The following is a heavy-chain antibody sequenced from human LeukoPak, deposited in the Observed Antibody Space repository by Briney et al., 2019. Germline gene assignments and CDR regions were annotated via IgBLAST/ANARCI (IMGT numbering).Heavy chain of an antibody. CDR1: GGSFSSYY. V-gene: IGHV4-39*01. J-gene: IGHJ5*02. CDR2: IYYSGST. Sequence: SETLSLTCAVYGGSFSSYYWGWIRQPPGKGLEWIGSIYYSGSTYYNPSLKSRVTISVDTSKNQFSLKLSSVTAADTAVYYCARGKQLISNWFDPWGQGTLVTVSS. CDR3: ARGKQLISNWFDP. D-gene: IGHD6-13*01.